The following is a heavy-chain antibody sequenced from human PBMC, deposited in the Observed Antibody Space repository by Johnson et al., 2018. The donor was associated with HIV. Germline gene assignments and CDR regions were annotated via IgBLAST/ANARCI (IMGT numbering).Heavy chain of an antibody. V-gene: IGHV3-30*02. J-gene: IGHJ3*02. CDR1: GFTFSRYG. CDR2: IRYDGSNK. Sequence: QVQLVESGGGVVQPGGSLRLSCAASGFTFSRYGMHWVRQAPGKGLEWVAFIRYDGSNKYYADSVTGRFTISRDNSKNTLYLQMNSLRAEDTAVYYCAKTAWVFEGDAFDIWGQGTLVTVSS. D-gene: IGHD2-8*01. CDR3: AKTAWVFEGDAFDI.